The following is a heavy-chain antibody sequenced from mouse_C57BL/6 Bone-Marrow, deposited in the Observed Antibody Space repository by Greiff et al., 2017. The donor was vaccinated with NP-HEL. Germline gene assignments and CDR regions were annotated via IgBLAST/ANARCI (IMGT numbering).Heavy chain of an antibody. V-gene: IGHV1-76*01. CDR2: IYPGSGNT. D-gene: IGHD2-14*01. J-gene: IGHJ2*01. CDR1: GYTFTDYY. Sequence: QVQLQQSGAELVRPGASVKLSCKATGYTFTDYYINWVKQRPGQGLEWIARIYPGSGNTYYHEKFKCKATLTAEKSSSTAYMQLSSLTSEDAAVNFCARGGTPFCWGQGTTLTVSS. CDR3: ARGGTPFC.